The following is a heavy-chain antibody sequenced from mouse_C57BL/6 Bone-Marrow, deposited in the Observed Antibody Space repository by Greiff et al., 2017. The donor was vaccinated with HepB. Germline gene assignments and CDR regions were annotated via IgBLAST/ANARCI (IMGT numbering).Heavy chain of an antibody. Sequence: DVKLVESEGGLVQPGSSMKLSCTASGFTFSDYYMAWVRQVPEKGLEWVANINYDGSSNYYLDSLKSRFIISIDNAKNILYLQMSSLKSEDTDTYYCARRTDWYFDVWGTGTTVTVSS. CDR2: INYDGSSN. V-gene: IGHV5-16*02. CDR3: ARRTDWYFDV. CDR1: GFTFSDYY. J-gene: IGHJ1*03.